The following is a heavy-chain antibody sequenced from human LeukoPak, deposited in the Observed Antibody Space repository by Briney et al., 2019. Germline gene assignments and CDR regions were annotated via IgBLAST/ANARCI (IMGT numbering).Heavy chain of an antibody. CDR3: ARDVPTYSSSPEYYFDY. Sequence: ASVKVSCKASGYTFTSYGISWVRQAPGQGLEWMGWISAYNGNTNYAQKFQGRVTMTRDTSISTAYMELSRLRSDDTAVYYCARDVPTYSSSPEYYFDYWGQGTLVTVSS. J-gene: IGHJ4*02. V-gene: IGHV1-18*01. CDR2: ISAYNGNT. CDR1: GYTFTSYG. D-gene: IGHD6-6*01.